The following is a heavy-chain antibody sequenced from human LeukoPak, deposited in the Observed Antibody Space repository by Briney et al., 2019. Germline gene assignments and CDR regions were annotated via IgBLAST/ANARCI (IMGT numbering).Heavy chain of an antibody. CDR3: ARGGGIAAAGLDY. CDR2: ISYDGSNK. D-gene: IGHD6-13*01. V-gene: IGHV3-30*04. J-gene: IGHJ4*02. CDR1: GFTFSSYA. Sequence: GGSLRLSCAASGFTFSSYAMHWVRQAPGKGLEGVAVISYDGSNKYYADSVKGRFTISRDNSKNTLYLQMNSLRAEDTAVYYCARGGGIAAAGLDYWGQGTLVTVSS.